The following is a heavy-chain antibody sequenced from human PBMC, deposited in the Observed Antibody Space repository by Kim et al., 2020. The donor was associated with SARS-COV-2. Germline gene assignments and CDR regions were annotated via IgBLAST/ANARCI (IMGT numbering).Heavy chain of an antibody. CDR3: ARRGASWYSCSYSDY. J-gene: IGHJ4*02. Sequence: GGSLRLSCAASGFSFSNYCISWVRQAPGKGLEWVSNINRGASDNYYVASVRGRFTTSRDTAKTSLYLQMNILRAEDTAVYYCARRGASWYSCSYSDYWGQGTLVTVSS. D-gene: IGHD1-26*01. V-gene: IGHV3-7*01. CDR2: INRGASDN. CDR1: GFSFSNYC.